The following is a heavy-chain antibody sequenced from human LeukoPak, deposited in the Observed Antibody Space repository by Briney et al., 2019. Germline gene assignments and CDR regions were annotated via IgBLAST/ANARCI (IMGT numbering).Heavy chain of an antibody. CDR3: ARRGTISGWFDP. Sequence: GESLKISCKGSGYSFTNYWIGWVRQMPGKGLEWMGLFFPGDSDTRYSPSFQDQITISVDTSINTAYLQWSSLKASDNAMYYCARRGTISGWFDPWGQGTLVTVSS. D-gene: IGHD3-3*01. CDR2: FFPGDSDT. V-gene: IGHV5-51*01. CDR1: GYSFTNYW. J-gene: IGHJ5*02.